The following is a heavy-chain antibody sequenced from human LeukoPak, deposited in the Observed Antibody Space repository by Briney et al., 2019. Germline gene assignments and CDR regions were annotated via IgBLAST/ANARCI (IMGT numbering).Heavy chain of an antibody. Sequence: ASVKVSCKASGYTFTSYGISWVRQAPGQGLEWMGWISAYNGNTNYAQKLQGRVTMTTDTSTSTAYMELRSLRSDDTAVYYCARDRTRQQLGLPDYWGQGTLVTVSS. CDR1: GYTFTSYG. V-gene: IGHV1-18*01. CDR3: ARDRTRQQLGLPDY. J-gene: IGHJ4*02. CDR2: ISAYNGNT. D-gene: IGHD6-13*01.